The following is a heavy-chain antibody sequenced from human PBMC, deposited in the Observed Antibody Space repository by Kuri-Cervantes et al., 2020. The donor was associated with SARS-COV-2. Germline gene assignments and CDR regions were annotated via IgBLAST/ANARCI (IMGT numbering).Heavy chain of an antibody. CDR3: APFYYRSINNWSDP. CDR2: IVVGSGNT. D-gene: IGHD3-10*01. Sequence: SVKVSCKASGSTFSGSAIQWVRQARGQRLEWIGWIVVGSGNTDYAREFQERVTITRDMSTTTVYMELSGLKSDDTAMYYCAPFYYRSINNWSDPWGQGTQVTVSS. CDR1: GSTFSGSA. J-gene: IGHJ5*02. V-gene: IGHV1-58*02.